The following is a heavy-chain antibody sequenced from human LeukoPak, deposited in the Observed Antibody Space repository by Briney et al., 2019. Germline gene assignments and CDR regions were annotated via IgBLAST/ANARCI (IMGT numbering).Heavy chain of an antibody. Sequence: GGSLRLSCAASGFTFSRYAMSWVRQAPGKGLEWVSAISGSGDSTYYADSVTGRFSISRDNSKNTLYLQMSSLRAEDTAVYYCVKDLYYYGSGSPSFAFDIWGQGTMVTVSS. D-gene: IGHD3-10*01. J-gene: IGHJ3*02. CDR2: ISGSGDST. CDR3: VKDLYYYGSGSPSFAFDI. V-gene: IGHV3-23*01. CDR1: GFTFSRYA.